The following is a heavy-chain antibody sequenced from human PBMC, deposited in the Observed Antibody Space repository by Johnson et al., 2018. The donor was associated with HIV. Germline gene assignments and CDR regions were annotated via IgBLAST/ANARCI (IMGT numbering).Heavy chain of an antibody. Sequence: VQLVESGGGLVQPGGSLRLSCAASGFTFSSYAMSWVRQAPGKGLEWVSAISGSGGSTYYADSVKGRFTISRDNSKNSLYLQMNSLRVEDTAVYYCARDESGYDEGFDAFDIWGQGTMVTVSS. CDR1: GFTFSSYA. V-gene: IGHV3-23*04. J-gene: IGHJ3*02. CDR2: ISGSGGST. CDR3: ARDESGYDEGFDAFDI. D-gene: IGHD5-12*01.